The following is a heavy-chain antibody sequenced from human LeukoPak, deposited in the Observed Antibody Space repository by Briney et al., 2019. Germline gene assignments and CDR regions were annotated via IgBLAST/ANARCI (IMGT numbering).Heavy chain of an antibody. Sequence: GGSLRLSCAASGFTFSSYEMNWVCQAPGKGLEWVSYISSSGSTIYYADSVKGRFTISRDNAKNSLYLQMNSLRAEDTAVYYCARAPGIAAAGLYFDYWGQGTLVTVSS. CDR3: ARAPGIAAAGLYFDY. V-gene: IGHV3-48*03. CDR2: ISSSGSTI. D-gene: IGHD6-13*01. CDR1: GFTFSSYE. J-gene: IGHJ4*02.